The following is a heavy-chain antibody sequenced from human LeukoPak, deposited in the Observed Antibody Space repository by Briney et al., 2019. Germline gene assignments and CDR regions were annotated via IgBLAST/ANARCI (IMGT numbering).Heavy chain of an antibody. CDR2: ISGSGGST. CDR1: GFTFSSYA. V-gene: IGHV3-23*01. Sequence: GGPLRLSCAASGFTFSSYAMGWVRQAPGKGLEWVSAISGSGGSTYYADSVKGRFTISRDNSKNTLYLQMNSLRAEDTAVYYCARDRGLIAAAGDDYWGQGTLVTVSS. D-gene: IGHD6-13*01. CDR3: ARDRGLIAAAGDDY. J-gene: IGHJ4*02.